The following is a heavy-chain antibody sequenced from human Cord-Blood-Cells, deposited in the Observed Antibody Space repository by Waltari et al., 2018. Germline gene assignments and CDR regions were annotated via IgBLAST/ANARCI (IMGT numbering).Heavy chain of an antibody. J-gene: IGHJ6*02. V-gene: IGHV1-8*01. CDR1: GYTFTSYD. Sequence: QVQLVQSGAEVKKPGASVKVSCKASGYTFTSYDINWVRQATGQGLEWMGWMNPNSGNTGYAQKFQGRVTMTRNTSISTAYMELSSLRSEDTAVYYCARPIAAAGNYYYYGMDVWGQGTTVTVSS. CDR3: ARPIAAAGNYYYYGMDV. CDR2: MNPNSGNT. D-gene: IGHD6-13*01.